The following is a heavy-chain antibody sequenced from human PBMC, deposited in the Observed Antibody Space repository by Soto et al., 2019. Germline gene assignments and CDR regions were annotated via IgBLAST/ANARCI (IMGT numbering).Heavy chain of an antibody. J-gene: IGHJ4*02. CDR2: ISYDGSNK. Sequence: LRLSCAASGFTFSSYAMHWVRQAPGKGLEWVAVISYDGSNKYYADSVKGRFTISRDNSKNTLYLQMNSLRAEDTAVYYCARDSISSGLDYWGQGTLVTVSS. CDR1: GFTFSSYA. D-gene: IGHD6-19*01. CDR3: ARDSISSGLDY. V-gene: IGHV3-30-3*01.